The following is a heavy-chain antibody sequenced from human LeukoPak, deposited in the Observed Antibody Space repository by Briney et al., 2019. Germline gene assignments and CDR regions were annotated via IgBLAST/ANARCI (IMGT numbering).Heavy chain of an antibody. CDR3: ARDPDCSGGSCYGRGYYFDY. CDR1: GFTFSSYA. D-gene: IGHD2-15*01. CDR2: ISYDGSNK. V-gene: IGHV3-30-3*01. Sequence: GGSLRLSRAASGFTFSSYAMHWVRQAPGKGLEWVAVISYDGSNKYYADSVKGRFTISRDNSKNTLYLQMNSLRAEDTAVYYCARDPDCSGGSCYGRGYYFDYWGQGTLVTVSS. J-gene: IGHJ4*02.